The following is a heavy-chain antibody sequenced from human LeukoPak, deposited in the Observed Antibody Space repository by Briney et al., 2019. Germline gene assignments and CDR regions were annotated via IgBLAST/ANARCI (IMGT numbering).Heavy chain of an antibody. CDR1: GGSISSTDYY. CDR3: ARDPYYGMDV. CDR2: IYYSGIT. V-gene: IGHV4-39*07. J-gene: IGHJ6*02. Sequence: PSETLSLTCTVSGGSISSTDYYWGWIRQPPGRGLEWIGSIYYSGITYYNPSLKSRVTISVDTSNNQFSLKLSSVTAADTAVYYCARDPYYGMDVWGQGTTVTVSS.